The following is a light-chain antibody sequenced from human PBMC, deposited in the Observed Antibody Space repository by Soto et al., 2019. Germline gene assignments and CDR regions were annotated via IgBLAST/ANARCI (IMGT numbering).Light chain of an antibody. Sequence: EIVMTQSPATLSVSPGERATLSCRASQSIGSSLAWYQQKPGQAPRLVIFDASNRASGMPERFSGSGSGTDFTLNIARLEPEDFAVYYCQEYDGAPITFGLGTRLEIK. J-gene: IGKJ5*01. CDR3: QEYDGAPIT. V-gene: IGKV3-20*01. CDR1: QSIGSS. CDR2: DAS.